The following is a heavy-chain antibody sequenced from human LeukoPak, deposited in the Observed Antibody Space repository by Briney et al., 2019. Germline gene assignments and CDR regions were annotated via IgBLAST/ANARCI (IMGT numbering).Heavy chain of an antibody. J-gene: IGHJ4*02. CDR3: ARVTRGYSGYDFDY. D-gene: IGHD5-12*01. Sequence: RASVKVSCKASGYTFTSYGISWVRQAPGQGLEWMGWISAYNGNTNYAQKLQGRVTMTTDTSTSTAYMELRSLRSDDTAVYYCARVTRGYSGYDFDYWGQGTPVTVSS. V-gene: IGHV1-18*01. CDR1: GYTFTSYG. CDR2: ISAYNGNT.